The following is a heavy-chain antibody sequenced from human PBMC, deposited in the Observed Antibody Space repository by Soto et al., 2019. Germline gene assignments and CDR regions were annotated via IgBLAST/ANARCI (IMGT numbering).Heavy chain of an antibody. V-gene: IGHV4-59*01. CDR3: ARGGSGWSHFDY. CDR2: IYYSGST. J-gene: IGHJ4*02. D-gene: IGHD6-19*01. CDR1: GSSISSDY. Sequence: SETLSLTCTVSGSSISSDYWSWIRQSPGKGLEWIGYIYYSGSTCYNPSIKSRVTISMDTSKDQFSLKLSSVTAADTAVYYCARGGSGWSHFDYWGQGTQVTVS.